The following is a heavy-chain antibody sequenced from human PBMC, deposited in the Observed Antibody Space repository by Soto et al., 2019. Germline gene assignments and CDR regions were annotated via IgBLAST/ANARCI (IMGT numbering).Heavy chain of an antibody. D-gene: IGHD3-10*01. CDR1: GGTFNTYA. J-gene: IGHJ4*02. Sequence: QVQLVQSGAEMKKPGSSVKVSCQSSGGTFNTYAMNWVRQAPGQGPEWMGDISPMFGAANYAPKFQGRVTITEDESTGTSYMQVSSVTSEDTALYFCAREVQVHTPAFVYWGQGTLVTVSS. CDR2: ISPMFGAA. V-gene: IGHV1-69*19. CDR3: AREVQVHTPAFVY.